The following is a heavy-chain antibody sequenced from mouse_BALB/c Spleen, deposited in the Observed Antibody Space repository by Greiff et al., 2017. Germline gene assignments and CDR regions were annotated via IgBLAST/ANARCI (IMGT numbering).Heavy chain of an antibody. J-gene: IGHJ4*01. CDR2: INPSSGYT. V-gene: IGHV1-4*02. CDR3: ARGGWAYAMDY. CDR1: GYTFTSYT. Sequence: VQLQQSAAELARPGASVKMSCKASGYTFTSYTMHWVKQRPGQGLEWIGYINPSSGYTEYNQKFKDKTTLTADKSSSTAYMQLSSLTSEDSAVYYCARGGWAYAMDYWGQGTSVTVSS. D-gene: IGHD3-3*01.